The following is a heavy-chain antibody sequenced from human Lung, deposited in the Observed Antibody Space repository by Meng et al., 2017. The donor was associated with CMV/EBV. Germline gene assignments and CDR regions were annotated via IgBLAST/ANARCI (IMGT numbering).Heavy chain of an antibody. CDR2: IDPKSGDT. V-gene: IGHV1-2*02. CDR1: GYTFTSDY. CDR3: AKEESGYYDALDI. J-gene: IGHJ3*02. Sequence: ASVKVSCKASGYTFTSDYLHWVRQDPGQGLEWMASIDPKSGDTKFAQKFQGRVTMTRDTSISTLYMQLSTLRSDDTAVYYCAKEESGYYDALDIWGQGTLVTVSS. D-gene: IGHD3-3*01.